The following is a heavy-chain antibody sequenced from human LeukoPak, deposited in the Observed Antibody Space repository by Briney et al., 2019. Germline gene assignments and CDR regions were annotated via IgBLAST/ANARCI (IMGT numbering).Heavy chain of an antibody. CDR1: GYIFTSYH. CDR3: ARPSGGWYYYYMDV. CDR2: MNPNTGDT. J-gene: IGHJ6*03. D-gene: IGHD6-19*01. V-gene: IGHV1-8*01. Sequence: WASVKVSCKASGYIFTSYHINWVRQAAGQGLEWMGWMNPNTGDTGYAQKFKGRVTMTRNTSISTAYMELSSLRSEDTAVYYCARPSGGWYYYYMDVLGKGTTVTVSS.